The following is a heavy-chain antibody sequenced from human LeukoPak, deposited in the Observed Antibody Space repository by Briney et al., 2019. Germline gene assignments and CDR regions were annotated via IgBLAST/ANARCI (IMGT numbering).Heavy chain of an antibody. CDR1: GFTFSSYS. CDR3: ARDTGDCGDYHWFDP. V-gene: IGHV3-21*01. Sequence: GRSLRLSCAASGFTFSSYSMNWVRQAPGKGLEWVSSISSTTSYIYYADSVRGRFTISRDNAKNSLYLQMNSLRAEDTAVYYCARDTGDCGDYHWFDPWGQGTLVTVSS. CDR2: ISSTTSYI. J-gene: IGHJ5*02. D-gene: IGHD4-17*01.